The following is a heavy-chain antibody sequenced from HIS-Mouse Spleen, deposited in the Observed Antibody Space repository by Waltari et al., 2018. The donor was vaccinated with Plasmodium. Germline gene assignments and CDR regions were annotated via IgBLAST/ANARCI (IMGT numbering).Heavy chain of an antibody. J-gene: IGHJ3*02. CDR2: IYYSGRT. V-gene: IGHV4-59*01. D-gene: IGHD2-2*01. Sequence: QVQLQESGPGLVKPSETLSLTCTVSGGSISSYYWSWIRQPPGKGLEWIGYIYYSGRTNYNPPLKSRVTISVDTSKNQFSLKLSSVTAADTAVYYCARDCSSTSCLDAFDIWGQGTMVTVSS. CDR1: GGSISSYY. CDR3: ARDCSSTSCLDAFDI.